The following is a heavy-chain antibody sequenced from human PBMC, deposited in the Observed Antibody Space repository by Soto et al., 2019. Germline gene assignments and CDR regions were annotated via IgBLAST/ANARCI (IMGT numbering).Heavy chain of an antibody. CDR1: GGSISSSSYY. CDR2: IYYSGST. V-gene: IGHV4-39*01. Sequence: SETLSLTCTVSGGSISSSSYYWCWIRHPPGKGLEWIGSIYYSGSTYYNPSLKSRVTISVDTSKNQFSLKLSSVTAADTAVYYCARSPRNWGFDYWGLGTLVTVSS. CDR3: ARSPRNWGFDY. J-gene: IGHJ4*02. D-gene: IGHD7-27*01.